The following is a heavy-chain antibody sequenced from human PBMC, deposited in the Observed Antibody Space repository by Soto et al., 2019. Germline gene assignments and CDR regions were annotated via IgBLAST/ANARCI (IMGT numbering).Heavy chain of an antibody. CDR3: XRXXXXXXXXAWGAFDI. J-gene: IGHJ3*02. D-gene: IGHD7-27*01. CDR2: TYYSGST. Sequence: QVQLQESGPGLVKPSETLSLTCTVSGGSISSYYWSWIRQPPGKGLEWIGYTYYSGSTNYNPSLKSRFTIXXXXXXXXXXXXXXXXXXXXXXXXXXXRXXXXXXXXAWGAFDIWGQGTMVTVSS. V-gene: IGHV4-59*01. CDR1: GGSISSYY.